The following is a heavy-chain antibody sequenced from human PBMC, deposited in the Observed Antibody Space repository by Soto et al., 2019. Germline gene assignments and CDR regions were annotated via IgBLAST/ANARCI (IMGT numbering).Heavy chain of an antibody. CDR3: ARDGYSSGMDV. V-gene: IGHV4-59*01. CDR1: GGSISSYY. J-gene: IGHJ6*02. CDR2: IYYSGRT. D-gene: IGHD6-13*01. Sequence: PSETLSLTCTASGGSISSYYWSWIRQPPGKGLELIGYIYYSGRTNNNPSLKSRVTISVYMSKNQFSLKLSSVTAADTAVYYCARDGYSSGMDVWGQGTTVTVSS.